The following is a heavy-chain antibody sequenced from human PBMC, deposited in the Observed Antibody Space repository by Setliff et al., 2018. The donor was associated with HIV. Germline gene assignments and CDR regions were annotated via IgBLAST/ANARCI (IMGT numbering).Heavy chain of an antibody. V-gene: IGHV4-34*01. D-gene: IGHD6-19*01. J-gene: IGHJ4*02. Sequence: SETLSLTCAVYGGSFSGYYWSWIRQPPGKGLEWIGEINHSGSTNYNPSLKSRVTISVDTSKNQFSLKLGSVTAADTAVYYCARVEYLWSPSSGWYHGPFDYWGQGTLVTVSS. CDR1: GGSFSGYY. CDR2: INHSGST. CDR3: ARVEYLWSPSSGWYHGPFDY.